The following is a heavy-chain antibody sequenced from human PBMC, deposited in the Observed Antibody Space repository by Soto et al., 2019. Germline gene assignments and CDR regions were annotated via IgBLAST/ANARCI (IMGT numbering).Heavy chain of an antibody. CDR3: AREVVGENWFDP. CDR1: GGSISSGGYY. Sequence: PSETLSLTCTVSGGSISSGGYYWSWIRQHPGKGLEWIGYIYYSGSTYYKPSLKSRVTISVDTSKNQFSLKLSSVTAADTAVYYCAREVVGENWFDPWGQGTLVTVSS. CDR2: IYYSGST. V-gene: IGHV4-31*03. D-gene: IGHD1-26*01. J-gene: IGHJ5*02.